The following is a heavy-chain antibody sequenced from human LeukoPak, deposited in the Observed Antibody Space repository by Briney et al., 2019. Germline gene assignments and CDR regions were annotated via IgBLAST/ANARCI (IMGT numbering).Heavy chain of an antibody. CDR1: GFTFSSYA. J-gene: IGHJ6*03. D-gene: IGHD3-3*01. CDR3: ARGVLRFLEWLDYYYYMDV. CDR2: ISGSGGST. Sequence: GGSLRLSCAASGFTFSSYAMSCVRQAPGKGLEWVSAISGSGGSTYYADSVKGRFTISRDNSKNTLYLQMNSLRAEDTAVYYCARGVLRFLEWLDYYYYMDVWGKGTTVTVSS. V-gene: IGHV3-23*01.